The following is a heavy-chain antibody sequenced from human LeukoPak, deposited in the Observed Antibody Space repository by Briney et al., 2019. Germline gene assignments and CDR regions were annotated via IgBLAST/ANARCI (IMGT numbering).Heavy chain of an antibody. D-gene: IGHD3-22*01. J-gene: IGHJ4*02. CDR3: AKSSYYDSSGFYREYYFDY. CDR2: ISYDGSNK. CDR1: GFTFSRYG. V-gene: IGHV3-30*18. Sequence: PGGSLRLSCAASGFTFSRYGMHLVRQAPGKGLEWVAVISYDGSNKYYADSVKGRFTISRDNSKNTLYLQMNSLRAEDTAVYYCAKSSYYDSSGFYREYYFDYWGQGTLVPVSS.